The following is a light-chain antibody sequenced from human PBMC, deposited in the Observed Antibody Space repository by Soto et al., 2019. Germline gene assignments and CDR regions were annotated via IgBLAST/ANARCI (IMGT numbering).Light chain of an antibody. J-gene: IGLJ2*01. V-gene: IGLV2-14*01. CDR3: SSYTSSRGVV. Sequence: QSALTQPASVSGSPGQSITISCTGTSSDVGGYNYVSWYQQHPGKAPKLMIYEVSNRPSGVSNRFSGSKSGNMASLTISGLQAEDEADYYCSSYTSSRGVVFGGGTKVTVL. CDR2: EVS. CDR1: SSDVGGYNY.